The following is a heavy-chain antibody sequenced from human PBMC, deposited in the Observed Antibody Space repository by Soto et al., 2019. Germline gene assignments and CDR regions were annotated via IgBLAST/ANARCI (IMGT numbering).Heavy chain of an antibody. Sequence: PGGSLRLSCAGSGFQFNIYAMNWVRQAPGRGLEWVSGVGGSDKDYADSVKGRFTISRDNSKNTLYLQMNSLRAEDTAVYYCAKDGIPQIGMATPSPPDYWGQGTLVTVSS. CDR1: GFQFNIYA. V-gene: IGHV3-23*01. CDR2: VGGSDK. D-gene: IGHD5-12*01. CDR3: AKDGIPQIGMATPSPPDY. J-gene: IGHJ4*02.